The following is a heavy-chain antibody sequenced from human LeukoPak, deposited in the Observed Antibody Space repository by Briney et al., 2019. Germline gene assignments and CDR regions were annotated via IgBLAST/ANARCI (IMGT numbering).Heavy chain of an antibody. J-gene: IGHJ5*02. CDR3: ARGGSGSYYIRWFDP. D-gene: IGHD1-26*01. CDR2: IYTSGST. CDR1: GGSISSYD. Sequence: SETLSLTCTVSGGSISSYDWSWIRQPAGKGLEWIGRIYTSGSTKYNPSLKSRVTISVDTSKNQFSLKLSSVTAADTAVYYCARGGSGSYYIRWFDPWGQGTLVTVSS. V-gene: IGHV4-4*07.